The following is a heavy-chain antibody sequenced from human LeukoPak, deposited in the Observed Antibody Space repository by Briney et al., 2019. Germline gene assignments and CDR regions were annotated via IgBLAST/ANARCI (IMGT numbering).Heavy chain of an antibody. V-gene: IGHV4-34*01. CDR3: ARSARYYYGSGSQRRNAFDI. CDR2: INHSGST. Sequence: SETLSLTCAVYGGSFSGYYWSWIRQPPGKGLEWIGEINHSGSTNYNPSLKSRVTISVDTSKKQFSLKLISVTAADTAVYYCARSARYYYGSGSQRRNAFDIWGQGTMVTVSS. CDR1: GGSFSGYY. D-gene: IGHD3-10*01. J-gene: IGHJ3*02.